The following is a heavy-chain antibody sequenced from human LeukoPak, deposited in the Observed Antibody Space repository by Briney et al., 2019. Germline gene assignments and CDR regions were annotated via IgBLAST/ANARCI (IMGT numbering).Heavy chain of an antibody. CDR3: ARVDSSGYYRYYFDY. CDR1: GFTFSTYA. Sequence: GSLRLSCAASGFTFSTYAMNWVRQAPGKGLEWIGYIYYSGSTNYNPSLKSRVTISVDTSKNQFSLKLSSVTAADTAVYYCARVDSSGYYRYYFDYWGQGTLVTVSS. J-gene: IGHJ4*02. CDR2: IYYSGST. D-gene: IGHD3-22*01. V-gene: IGHV4-59*01.